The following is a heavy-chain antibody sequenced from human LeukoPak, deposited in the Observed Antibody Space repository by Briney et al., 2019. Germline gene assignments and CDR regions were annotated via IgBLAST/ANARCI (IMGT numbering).Heavy chain of an antibody. CDR1: GFTCSSYA. D-gene: IGHD3-16*01. J-gene: IGHJ6*02. CDR2: ISYDGSNK. CDR3: ARGGGLDV. V-gene: IGHV3-30-3*01. Sequence: PGGSLRLSCAASGFTCSSYAMHWVRQAPGKGLEWVAVISYDGSNKYYADSVKGRFTISRDNAKNSLYLQMSNLRAEDTAVYFCARGGGLDVWGQGATVTVSS.